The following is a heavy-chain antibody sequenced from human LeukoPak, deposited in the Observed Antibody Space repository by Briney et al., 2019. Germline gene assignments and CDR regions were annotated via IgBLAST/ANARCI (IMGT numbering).Heavy chain of an antibody. J-gene: IGHJ5*02. CDR2: IIPIFGTA. V-gene: IGHV1-69*05. Sequence: SVKVSCKASGGTFSSYAISWVRQAPGQGLEWMGGIIPIFGTANYAQKFQGRVTITTDESTSTAYMELSSLRSEDTAVYYCASSLDYSNYIRFDPWGQGTLVTVSS. CDR1: GGTFSSYA. CDR3: ASSLDYSNYIRFDP. D-gene: IGHD4-11*01.